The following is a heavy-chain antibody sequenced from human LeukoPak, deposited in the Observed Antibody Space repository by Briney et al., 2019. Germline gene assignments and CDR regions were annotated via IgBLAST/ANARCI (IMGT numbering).Heavy chain of an antibody. CDR2: IYHSGST. D-gene: IGHD3-3*01. J-gene: IGHJ4*02. CDR3: ARVVAGYYDFWSSYNDY. CDR1: GGSISSSNW. Sequence: SETLSLTCTVSGGSISSSNWWSWVRQPPGKGLEWIGEIYHSGSTNYNPSLKSRVTISVDKSKNQFSLKLSSVTAADTAVYYCARVVAGYYDFWSSYNDYWGQGTLVTVSS. V-gene: IGHV4-4*02.